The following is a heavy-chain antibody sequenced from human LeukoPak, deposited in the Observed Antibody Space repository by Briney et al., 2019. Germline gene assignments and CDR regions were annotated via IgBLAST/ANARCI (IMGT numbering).Heavy chain of an antibody. D-gene: IGHD4-17*01. CDR1: GYTFTSYD. V-gene: IGHV1-69*04. CDR3: ARDLAYGGGMDV. CDR2: IIPILGIA. J-gene: IGHJ6*02. Sequence: SVKVSCKASGYTFTSYDINWVRQATGQGLEWMGRIIPILGIANYAQKFQGRVTITADKSTSTAYMELSSLRSEDTAVYYCARDLAYGGGMDVWGQGTTVTVSS.